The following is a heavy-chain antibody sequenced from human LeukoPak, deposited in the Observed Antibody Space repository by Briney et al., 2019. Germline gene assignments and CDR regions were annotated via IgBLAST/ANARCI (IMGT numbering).Heavy chain of an antibody. CDR1: RFTFNTYW. V-gene: IGHV3-7*03. CDR2: IKEDGSEK. J-gene: IGHJ4*02. CDR3: AKDTDGGATPIYYFDY. D-gene: IGHD1-26*01. Sequence: GGSLRLSCAASRFTFNTYWMSWVRQAPGKGLEWVANIKEDGSEKYYVDSVKGRFTISRDNSKNSLYLQMNSLRAEDTALYYCAKDTDGGATPIYYFDYWGQGTLVTVSS.